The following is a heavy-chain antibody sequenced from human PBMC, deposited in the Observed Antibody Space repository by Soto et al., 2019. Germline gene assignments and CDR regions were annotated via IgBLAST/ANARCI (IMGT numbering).Heavy chain of an antibody. CDR3: ARGGYSYGDFDF. CDR2: IYHTGSA. CDR1: GGSMVTDNNS. V-gene: IGHV4-30-2*01. D-gene: IGHD5-18*01. J-gene: IGHJ4*02. Sequence: SETLSLTCAVSGGSMVTDNNSWSWIRQPPGKVLEWIGYIYHTGSAFYNPSLKGRVTISIDLSKSQFSLNVTSVTAADTAMYYCARGGYSYGDFDFWGQGLLVTVSS.